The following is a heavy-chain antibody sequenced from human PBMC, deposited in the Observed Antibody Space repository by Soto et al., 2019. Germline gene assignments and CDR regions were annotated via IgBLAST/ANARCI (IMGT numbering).Heavy chain of an antibody. CDR3: VKDIGHY. V-gene: IGHV3-9*01. J-gene: IGHJ4*02. CDR1: GFTFDDYA. Sequence: GGSLRLSCAASGFTFDDYAMHWVRQAPGKGLEWVSGITWNGDTIGYADSVKGRFTISRDNAKNSLSLQMNSLIVEDTALYYCVKDIGHYWGQGTLVTVSS. D-gene: IGHD3-3*01. CDR2: ITWNGDTI.